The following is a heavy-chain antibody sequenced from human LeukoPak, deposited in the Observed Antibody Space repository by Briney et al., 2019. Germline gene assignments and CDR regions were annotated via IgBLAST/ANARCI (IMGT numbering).Heavy chain of an antibody. J-gene: IGHJ4*02. CDR3: ARDASEGFDY. CDR2: ISYDGSNK. Sequence: GGSLRLSCAASGFTFSSYAMHWVRQAPGKGLEWVAVISYDGSNKYYADSVKGRFTISRDNSKNTLYLQMNSLRAEDTAVYYCARDASEGFDYWGQGTLVTVSS. D-gene: IGHD6-19*01. CDR1: GFTFSSYA. V-gene: IGHV3-30-3*01.